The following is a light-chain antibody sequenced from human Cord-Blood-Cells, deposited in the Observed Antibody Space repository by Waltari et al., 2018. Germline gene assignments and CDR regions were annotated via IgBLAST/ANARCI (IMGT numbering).Light chain of an antibody. CDR1: QTVSSSY. V-gene: IGKV3-20*01. J-gene: IGKJ3*01. CDR2: GAS. CDR3: QQYGSSPP. Sequence: EIVLTQSPGTLSLSPGEIATLSCRASQTVSSSYLAWYQQKPGQAPRLLIYGASSRATGIPDRFSGSGSGTDFTLTISRLEPEDFAVYYCQQYGSSPPFGPGTKVDIK.